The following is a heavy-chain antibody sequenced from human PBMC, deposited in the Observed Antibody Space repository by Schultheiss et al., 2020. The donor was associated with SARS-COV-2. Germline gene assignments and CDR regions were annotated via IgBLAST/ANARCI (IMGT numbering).Heavy chain of an antibody. CDR1: GGSISSGDYY. CDR2: IYYSGST. Sequence: SETLSLTCTVSGGSISSGDYYWSWIRQPPGKGLEWIGYIYYSGSTYYNPSLKSRVTISVDTSKSQFSLHLSSVTAADTAVYYCARQEGTGANWGQGILVTVSS. V-gene: IGHV4-30-4*01. CDR3: ARQEGTGAN. J-gene: IGHJ4*02. D-gene: IGHD3-10*01.